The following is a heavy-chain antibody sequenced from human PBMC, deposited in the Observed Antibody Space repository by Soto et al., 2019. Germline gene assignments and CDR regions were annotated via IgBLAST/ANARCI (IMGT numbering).Heavy chain of an antibody. J-gene: IGHJ4*02. CDR3: VTWLSAHFDY. CDR2: IDGPTTNT. CDR1: GFTFAHYA. V-gene: IGHV3-23*05. Sequence: GGSLRLSCAASGFTFAHYAMMWARQAPGRGLEWVSTIDGPTTNTHYIDSVKGRFFISRDNAINTVYLQMNGLRAEDTAVYYCVTWLSAHFDYWGRGTLVTVSS. D-gene: IGHD6-19*01.